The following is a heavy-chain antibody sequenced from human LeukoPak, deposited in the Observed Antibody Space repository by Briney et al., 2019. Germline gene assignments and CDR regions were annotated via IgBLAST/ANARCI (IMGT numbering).Heavy chain of an antibody. CDR2: ISGSGDST. CDR3: ASRGYFVD. V-gene: IGHV3-23*01. Sequence: PGGTLRLSCAASGFTFSTYGMSWVRQAPGKGLEWVSAISGSGDSTYYADSVKGRFTISRDNAKNSLYLQMNSLRAEDTAVYYCASRGYFVDWGQGTLVTVSS. J-gene: IGHJ4*02. CDR1: GFTFSTYG. D-gene: IGHD3-22*01.